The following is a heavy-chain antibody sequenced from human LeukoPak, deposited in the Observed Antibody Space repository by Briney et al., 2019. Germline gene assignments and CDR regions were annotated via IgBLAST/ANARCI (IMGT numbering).Heavy chain of an antibody. Sequence: GESLRLSCAASGFTFSSYWMHWVRQAPGKGLVWVSRINSDASSTSYADSVKGRFTISRDNAENTLYLQMNSLRVEDTAVYYCASGWQWLPNWGQGTLVTVSS. J-gene: IGHJ4*02. D-gene: IGHD6-19*01. CDR3: ASGWQWLPN. CDR2: INSDASST. CDR1: GFTFSSYW. V-gene: IGHV3-74*01.